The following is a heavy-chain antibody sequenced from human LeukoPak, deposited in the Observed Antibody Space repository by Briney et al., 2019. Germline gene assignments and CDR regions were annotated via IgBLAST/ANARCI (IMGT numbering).Heavy chain of an antibody. D-gene: IGHD4-17*01. Sequence: SGPTLVNPTQTLTLTCTFSGFSLSTTGVGVGWIRQLPEKALEWLALIYWNDDKRYSPSLKSRLTITKDTSKNQVVLTMTNMDPVDTATYYCAHSGTVTTPHDAFDMWGQGTMVTVSS. CDR3: AHSGTVTTPHDAFDM. V-gene: IGHV2-5*01. J-gene: IGHJ3*02. CDR1: GFSLSTTGVG. CDR2: IYWNDDK.